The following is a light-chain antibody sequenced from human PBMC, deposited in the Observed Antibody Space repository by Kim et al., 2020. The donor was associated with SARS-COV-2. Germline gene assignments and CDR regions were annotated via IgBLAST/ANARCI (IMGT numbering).Light chain of an antibody. CDR2: GKN. CDR1: SIRSYY. J-gene: IGLJ2*01. V-gene: IGLV3-19*01. CDR3: NSRDSNDNVV. Sequence: VDLGQTVRITCQGDSIRSYYATWYQQKPGQAPIVVIYGKNNRPSGIPDRFSGSSSGNTASLTITGTQAGDEADYYCNSRDSNDNVVFGGGTQLTVL.